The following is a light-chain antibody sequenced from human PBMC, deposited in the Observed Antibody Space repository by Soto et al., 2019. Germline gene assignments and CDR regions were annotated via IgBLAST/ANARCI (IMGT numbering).Light chain of an antibody. CDR3: HSRA. Sequence: DIQLTHSPASLSASVGYRVTITCRASQTISSWLAWYQQKPGRAPKLLIYDASTLESGVPSRFSGSGSETEFTLTISRLQPDDFATYFCHSRAFGQGTRLEIK. CDR1: QTISSW. V-gene: IGKV1-5*01. CDR2: DAS. J-gene: IGKJ5*01.